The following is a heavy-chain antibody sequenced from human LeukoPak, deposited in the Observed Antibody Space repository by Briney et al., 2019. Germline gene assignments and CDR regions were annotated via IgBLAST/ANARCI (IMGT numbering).Heavy chain of an antibody. Sequence: SETLSLTCTVYGGSITSAGYAWGWIRQPGGKGLEWIWRIYSNGSSNSNLSLKSRVTISVDTSKNQFSLKLRSVTAADTAVYYCARGYCTSTSCSENRYYFDSWGQGTLVTVSS. CDR3: ARGYCTSTSCSENRYYFDS. CDR1: GGSITSAGYA. CDR2: IYSNGSS. V-gene: IGHV4-61*02. D-gene: IGHD2-2*01. J-gene: IGHJ4*02.